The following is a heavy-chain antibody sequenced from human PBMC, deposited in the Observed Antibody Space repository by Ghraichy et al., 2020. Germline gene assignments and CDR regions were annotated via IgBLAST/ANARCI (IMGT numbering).Heavy chain of an antibody. J-gene: IGHJ3*02. CDR1: GFTFSSYA. CDR2: ISGSGGST. CDR3: AKVGSSSSLSLDAFDI. Sequence: GSLRLSCAASGFTFSSYAMSWVRQAPGKGLEWVSAISGSGGSTYYADSVKGRFTISRDNSKNTLYLQMNSLRAEDPAVDYCAKVGSSSSLSLDAFDIWGQGTMVTVSS. V-gene: IGHV3-23*01. D-gene: IGHD6-13*01.